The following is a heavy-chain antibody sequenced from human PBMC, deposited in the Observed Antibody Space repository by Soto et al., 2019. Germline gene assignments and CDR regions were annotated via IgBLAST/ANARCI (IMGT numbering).Heavy chain of an antibody. D-gene: IGHD1-7*01. J-gene: IGHJ4*02. CDR2: ISAILGIT. CDR1: GGTFSSYT. Sequence: ASVKVSCKASGGTFSSYTISWVRQAPGQGLEWMGRISAILGITNYAQKFQGRVTITTDTSTSTAYMELSSLRSDDTAVYYCAREQGRTTGTMTKDYWGQGTLVTVSS. V-gene: IGHV1-69*04. CDR3: AREQGRTTGTMTKDY.